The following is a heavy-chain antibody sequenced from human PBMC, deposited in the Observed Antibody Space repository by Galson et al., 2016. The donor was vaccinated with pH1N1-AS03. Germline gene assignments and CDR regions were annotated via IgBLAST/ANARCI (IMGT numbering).Heavy chain of an antibody. Sequence: SLRLSCAASGFTFSRFWMNWVRQAPGKGLEWVANISHDGSGRYYVDSARGRFTISRDNAKNSVYLQMNSLRAEDTAVYYCARDQDGFDSAIFDSWGQGTLVTVSS. D-gene: IGHD5-12*01. CDR2: ISHDGSGR. J-gene: IGHJ4*02. CDR3: ARDQDGFDSAIFDS. V-gene: IGHV3-7*01. CDR1: GFTFSRFW.